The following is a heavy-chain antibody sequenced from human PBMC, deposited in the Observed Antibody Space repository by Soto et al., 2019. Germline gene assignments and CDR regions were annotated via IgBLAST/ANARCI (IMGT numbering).Heavy chain of an antibody. D-gene: IGHD3-16*02. Sequence: QVQLVESGGGVVQPGRSLRLSCAASGFTFSSYGMHWVRQAPGKGLEWVVVISYDGGNKYYADSVKGRFTISRDNSKNTLYLQMNSLRAEDTAVFYCEKFGGGELSFYWGQGTLVTVSS. CDR3: EKFGGGELSFY. V-gene: IGHV3-30*18. CDR1: GFTFSSYG. CDR2: ISYDGGNK. J-gene: IGHJ4*02.